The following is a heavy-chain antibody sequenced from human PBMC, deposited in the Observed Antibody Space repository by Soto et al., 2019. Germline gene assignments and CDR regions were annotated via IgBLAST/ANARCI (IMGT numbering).Heavy chain of an antibody. CDR1: GFTFDDYA. J-gene: IGHJ6*02. Sequence: DVQLVESGGGLVQPGRSLRLSCAASGFTFDDYAMHWVRQAPGKGLEWVSGISWNSGSIGYADSVKGRFTISRDNAKNSLYLQMNSLRAEDTALYYCAKDTGSGSYYSSYYYYGMDVWGQGTTVTVSS. V-gene: IGHV3-9*01. CDR3: AKDTGSGSYYSSYYYYGMDV. D-gene: IGHD3-10*01. CDR2: ISWNSGSI.